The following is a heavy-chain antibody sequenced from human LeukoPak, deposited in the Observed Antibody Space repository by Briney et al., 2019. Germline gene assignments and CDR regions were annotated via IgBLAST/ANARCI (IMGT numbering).Heavy chain of an antibody. CDR1: GFTFSDYY. Sequence: GGSLRLSCAASGFTFSDYYMSWIRQAPGKGLEWVSYISSGGNPIYYADSVKGRFTISRDNAKNSLYLQMSSLRAEDTAIYYCATRRCSIAACRASSYRCFDFWGKGTTVIVSS. CDR2: ISSGGNPI. CDR3: ATRRCSIAACRASSYRCFDF. J-gene: IGHJ6*04. D-gene: IGHD2-2*01. V-gene: IGHV3-11*04.